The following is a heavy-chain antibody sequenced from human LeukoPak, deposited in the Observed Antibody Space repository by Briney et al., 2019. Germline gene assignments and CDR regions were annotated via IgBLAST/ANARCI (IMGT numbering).Heavy chain of an antibody. CDR1: RFSFSDYW. CDR3: ARDIVSGSGSLDY. J-gene: IGHJ4*02. Sequence: GGSLRLSCAASRFSFSDYWMHWVRRAPGKGLVWVSRVKSDGSNPSYADSVKGRFTISRDNAENMLYLQMNTLGAEDTVVYYCARDIVSGSGSLDYWGKGTLVTVSS. V-gene: IGHV3-74*01. CDR2: VKSDGSNP. D-gene: IGHD3-10*01.